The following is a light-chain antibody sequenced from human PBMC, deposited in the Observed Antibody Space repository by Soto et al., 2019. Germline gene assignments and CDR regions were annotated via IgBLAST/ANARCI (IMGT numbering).Light chain of an antibody. CDR2: WAS. V-gene: IGKV4-1*01. Sequence: DIVMTQSPDSLAVSLGERATINCKSSQSGLYSSNNKNYLAWYQQKPGQPPKLLIYWASTRESGVPDRFSGRGSGTDVTLTISSLQAEDVAVYYCQQYYSTLLTFGGGTKVEIK. CDR3: QQYYSTLLT. J-gene: IGKJ4*01. CDR1: QSGLYSSNNKNY.